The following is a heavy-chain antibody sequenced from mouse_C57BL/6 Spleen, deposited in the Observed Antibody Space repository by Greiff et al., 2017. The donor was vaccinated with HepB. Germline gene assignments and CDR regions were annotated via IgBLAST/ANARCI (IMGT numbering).Heavy chain of an antibody. CDR1: GYAFSSYW. CDR2: IYPGDGDT. CDR3: ARRESGYYFGD. J-gene: IGHJ2*01. Sequence: VQLQQSGAELVKPGASVKISCKASGYAFSSYWMNWVKQRPGKGLEWIGQIYPGDGDTNYNGKFKGKATLTADKSSSTAYMQLSSLTSEDSAVYFCARRESGYYFGDWGKGTTLTVSS. V-gene: IGHV1-80*01.